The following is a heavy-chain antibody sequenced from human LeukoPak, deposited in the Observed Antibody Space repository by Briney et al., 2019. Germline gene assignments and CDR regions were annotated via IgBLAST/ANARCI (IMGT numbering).Heavy chain of an antibody. D-gene: IGHD3-3*01. J-gene: IGHJ5*02. Sequence: PGGSLRLSCAASGFTFSSYAMSWVRQAPGKWLEWVSAISGSGGSTYYADSVKGRFSLSRDNSKDTLYLQMNSLRPEDTAVYNCAKDSGRRYDFWSGYYEGWFGPWGQGTLVTVSS. CDR1: GFTFSSYA. CDR3: AKDSGRRYDFWSGYYEGWFGP. V-gene: IGHV3-23*01. CDR2: ISGSGGST.